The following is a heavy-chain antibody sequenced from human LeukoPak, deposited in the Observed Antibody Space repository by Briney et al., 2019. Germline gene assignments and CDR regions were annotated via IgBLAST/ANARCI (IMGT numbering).Heavy chain of an antibody. Sequence: GGSLRLSCAASGFTFSIYEMNWVRQAPGKGLEWVSHISSSGSTICYADSAKGRFTISRDNAKNSLYLQMNSLRAEDTAIYYCARFGYDAFDIWGQGTMVTVSS. CDR2: ISSSGSTI. J-gene: IGHJ3*02. CDR3: ARFGYDAFDI. V-gene: IGHV3-48*03. CDR1: GFTFSIYE. D-gene: IGHD2-15*01.